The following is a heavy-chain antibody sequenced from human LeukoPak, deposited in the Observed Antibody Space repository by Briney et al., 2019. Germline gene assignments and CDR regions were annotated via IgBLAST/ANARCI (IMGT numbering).Heavy chain of an antibody. D-gene: IGHD6-6*01. CDR1: GFTFNNFA. CDR2: ISYDGKNK. J-gene: IGHJ5*02. Sequence: PGRSLRLSCAASGFTFNNFAIHWVRQAPGKGLEWVAVISYDGKNKYYADSVKRRFTISRDNSKNTLYLQMNSLRAEDTAVYYCARDGSSTWGWFDPGGQGTLVSVSS. CDR3: ARDGSSTWGWFDP. V-gene: IGHV3-30*04.